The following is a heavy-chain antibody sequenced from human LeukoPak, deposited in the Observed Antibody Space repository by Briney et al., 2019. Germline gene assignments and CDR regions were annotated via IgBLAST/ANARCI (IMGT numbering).Heavy chain of an antibody. CDR1: GASISFGGYY. J-gene: IGHJ5*02. Sequence: SETLSLTCSVSGASISFGGYYWSWIRQHPGKGLEWIGYIYSSGSSYYNPSLKSRLVISADTSKNQFFLNMTSVTAADTAVYYCARGVGQGHFDPWGQGTLVIVSS. CDR3: ARGVGQGHFDP. V-gene: IGHV4-31*03. CDR2: IYSSGSS.